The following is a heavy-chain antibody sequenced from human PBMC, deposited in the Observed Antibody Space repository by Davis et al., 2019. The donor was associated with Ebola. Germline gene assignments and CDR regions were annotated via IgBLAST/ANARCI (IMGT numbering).Heavy chain of an antibody. Sequence: PGGSLRLSCAASGFTFSTYWMHWVRQVPGKGLVWVSRINSDGRSTDYADSVKGRFTVSRDNAKNTLYLQMNSLRAEDTALYYCANLGIHSSSPYWGQGTLVTVSS. V-gene: IGHV3-74*01. CDR1: GFTFSTYW. J-gene: IGHJ4*02. CDR3: ANLGIHSSSPY. CDR2: INSDGRST. D-gene: IGHD6-6*01.